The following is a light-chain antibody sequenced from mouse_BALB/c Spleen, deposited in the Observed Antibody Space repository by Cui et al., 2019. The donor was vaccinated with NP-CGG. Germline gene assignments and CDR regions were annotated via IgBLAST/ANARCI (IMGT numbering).Light chain of an antibody. CDR2: GTN. CDR3: ALWYSNHWV. J-gene: IGLJ1*01. V-gene: IGLV1*01. Sequence: QAVVTQESAPTTSPGETVKPTCRSSTGAVTTSNYANWVQEKPDHLFTGLIGGTNNRAPGVPARFSGSLIGDKAALTITGAQTEDEAIYFCALWYSNHWVFGGGTKLTVL. CDR1: TGAVTTSNY.